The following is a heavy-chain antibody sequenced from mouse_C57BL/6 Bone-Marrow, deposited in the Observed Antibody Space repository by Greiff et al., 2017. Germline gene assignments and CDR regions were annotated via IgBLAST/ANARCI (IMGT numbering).Heavy chain of an antibody. J-gene: IGHJ4*01. D-gene: IGHD1-1*01. CDR2: IDPSDSYT. CDR3: ASCYYGSSYAMDY. V-gene: IGHV1-59*01. CDR1: GYTFTSYW. Sequence: VQLQQPGAELVRPGTSVKLSCKASGYTFTSYWMHWVKQRPGQGLEWIGVIDPSDSYTNYNQKFKGKATLTVDTSSSAAYLQLSSLTSEDSAVYYCASCYYGSSYAMDYWGQGTSVTVSS.